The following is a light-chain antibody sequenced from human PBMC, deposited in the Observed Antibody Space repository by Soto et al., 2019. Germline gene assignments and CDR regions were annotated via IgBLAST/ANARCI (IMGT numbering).Light chain of an antibody. Sequence: QSALTQPASVSGSPGQSITISCTGSTNDIGSYNLVSWYQQHPGKAPKLMIYEGNKRPSGVSNRFSGSRSGNTASLTISGLQAEDDADYYCSSYTSSSALIFGGGTKLTVL. CDR1: TNDIGSYNL. CDR2: EGN. J-gene: IGLJ2*01. V-gene: IGLV2-14*02. CDR3: SSYTSSSALI.